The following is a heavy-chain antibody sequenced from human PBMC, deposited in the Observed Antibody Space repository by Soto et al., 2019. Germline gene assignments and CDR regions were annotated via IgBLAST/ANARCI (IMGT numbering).Heavy chain of an antibody. CDR3: ARAATPSSIFGVVTLDV. CDR1: GGSINSGAYY. Sequence: QVQLQESGPGLVKPSQTLSLTCTVSGGSINSGAYYWSWIRQHPGKGLEWIGYIYYSGSTYSNPSLKSRVTISVDTSKNQFSLKLSSVTAADTAVYYCARAATPSSIFGVVTLDVWGQGTTVTVSS. V-gene: IGHV4-31*03. D-gene: IGHD3-3*01. J-gene: IGHJ6*02. CDR2: IYYSGST.